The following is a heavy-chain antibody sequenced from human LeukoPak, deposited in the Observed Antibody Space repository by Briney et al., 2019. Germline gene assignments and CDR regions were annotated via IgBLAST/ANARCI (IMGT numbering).Heavy chain of an antibody. CDR3: AKVAPSGKTVADY. D-gene: IGHD6-19*01. CDR1: GFTFSTYG. V-gene: IGHV3-30*02. CDR2: IRHDEGNK. Sequence: GGSLRLSCAASGFTFSTYGMHWVRQAPGKGLEWVAFIRHDEGNKYYADSVKGRFTISRDNSKNTLYLQLNNLRAEDTAVYYCAKVAPSGKTVADYWGQGTLVTVSS. J-gene: IGHJ4*02.